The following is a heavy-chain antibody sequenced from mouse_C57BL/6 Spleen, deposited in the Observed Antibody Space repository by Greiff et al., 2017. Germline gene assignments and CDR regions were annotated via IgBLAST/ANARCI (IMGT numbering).Heavy chain of an antibody. CDR2: IDPSDSYT. CDR3: VIYYGNYGGAY. D-gene: IGHD2-1*01. J-gene: IGHJ3*01. CDR1: GYTFTSYW. V-gene: IGHV1-59*01. Sequence: QVQLQQPGAELVRPGTSVKLSCKASGYTFTSYWMHWVKQRPGQGLEWIGVIDPSDSYTNYNQKFKGKATLTVDTSSSTAYMQLSSLTSGDSAVYYCVIYYGNYGGAYWGQGTLVTVSA.